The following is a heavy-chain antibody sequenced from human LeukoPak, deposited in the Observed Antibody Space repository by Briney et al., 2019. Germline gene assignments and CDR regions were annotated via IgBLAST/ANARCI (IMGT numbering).Heavy chain of an antibody. CDR1: GFTFSSYS. CDR2: ISSSSSYI. CDR3: ARGQRVDFWSGYYTVFVP. J-gene: IGHJ4*02. V-gene: IGHV3-21*01. D-gene: IGHD3-3*01. Sequence: GGSLRLSCAASGFTFSSYSMNWVRQAPGKGLEWVSSISSSSSYIYYADSVKGRFTISRDNAKNSLYLQMNSLRADDTAVYYCARGQRVDFWSGYYTVFVPWGQGTLVTVSS.